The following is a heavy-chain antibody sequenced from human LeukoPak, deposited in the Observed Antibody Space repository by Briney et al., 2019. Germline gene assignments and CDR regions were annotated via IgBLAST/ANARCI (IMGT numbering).Heavy chain of an antibody. CDR2: IWYDGSNK. CDR3: ARDFIVATTNDALDI. D-gene: IGHD5-12*01. CDR1: GFTFSSYG. V-gene: IGHV3-33*01. J-gene: IGHJ3*02. Sequence: GGSLRLSCAASGFTFSSYGMHWVRQAPGKGLEWVAVIWYDGSNKYYADSVKGRFTISRDNSKNTLYLQMNSLRAEDTAVYYCARDFIVATTNDALDIWGQGTMVTVSS.